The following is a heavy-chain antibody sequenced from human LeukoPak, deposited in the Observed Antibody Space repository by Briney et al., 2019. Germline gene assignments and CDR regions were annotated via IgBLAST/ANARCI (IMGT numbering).Heavy chain of an antibody. CDR2: ISSSGRDT. Sequence: GGSPRLSCAASGFTFNTYSMNWVRQAPGQGLEWVSSISSSGRDTRYADSVRGRFTISRDNAKNSVYLQMNSLRAEDTAVYYCARDRGYYLGSGSYPKRGYYNGLDVWGQGTTVTVSS. D-gene: IGHD3-10*01. J-gene: IGHJ6*02. CDR3: ARDRGYYLGSGSYPKRGYYNGLDV. V-gene: IGHV3-21*01. CDR1: GFTFNTYS.